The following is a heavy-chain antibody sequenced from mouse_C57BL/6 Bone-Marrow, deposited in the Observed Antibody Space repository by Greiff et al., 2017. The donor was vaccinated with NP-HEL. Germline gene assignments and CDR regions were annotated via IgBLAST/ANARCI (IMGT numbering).Heavy chain of an antibody. V-gene: IGHV5-4*01. CDR1: GFTFSSYA. J-gene: IGHJ2*01. CDR3: ARDMGDYERVGFDY. CDR2: ISDGGSYT. Sequence: EVMLVESGGGLVKPGGSLKLSCAASGFTFSSYAMSWVRQTPEKRLEWVATISDGGSYTYYPDNVKGRFSISRDNAKNNLYLQMSHLKSEDTAMYYCARDMGDYERVGFDYWGQGTTLTVSS. D-gene: IGHD2-4*01.